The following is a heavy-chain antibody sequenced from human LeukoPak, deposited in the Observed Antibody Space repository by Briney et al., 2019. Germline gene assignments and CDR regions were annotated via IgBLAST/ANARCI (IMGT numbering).Heavy chain of an antibody. J-gene: IGHJ4*02. V-gene: IGHV3-23*01. Sequence: TGGSLRLSCAASGFIFSSHWMSWVRQAPGKGLGWVSAISGSGGSTYYADSVKGRFTISRDNSKNTLYLQMNSLRAEDTAVYYCAKRSRIAVAGIAFGFVDYWGQGTLVTVSS. CDR2: ISGSGGST. CDR3: AKRSRIAVAGIAFGFVDY. D-gene: IGHD6-19*01. CDR1: GFIFSSHW.